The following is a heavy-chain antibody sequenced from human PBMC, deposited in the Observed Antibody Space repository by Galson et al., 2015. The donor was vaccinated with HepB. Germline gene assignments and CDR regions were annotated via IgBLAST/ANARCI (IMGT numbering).Heavy chain of an antibody. V-gene: IGHV4-31*03. Sequence: TLSLTCTVSGGSISSGGYYWSWIRQHPGKGLEWIGYIYYSGTTYYNPSPKSRVTISVDTSKNQFSLKLSSVTAADTAVYYCARMQWLQHPDYWGHGTLVTVSS. J-gene: IGHJ4*01. CDR3: ARMQWLQHPDY. CDR1: GGSISSGGYY. D-gene: IGHD5-12*01. CDR2: IYYSGTT.